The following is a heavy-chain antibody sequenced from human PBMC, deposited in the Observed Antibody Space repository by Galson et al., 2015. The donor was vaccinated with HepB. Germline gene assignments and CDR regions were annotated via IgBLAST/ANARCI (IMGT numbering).Heavy chain of an antibody. CDR3: ARGYGSGNHYYHY. CDR2: IIPIFGTG. CDR1: GGTFSSYA. V-gene: IGHV1-69*13. D-gene: IGHD3-10*01. J-gene: IGHJ4*02. Sequence: SVKVSCKASGGTFSSYAIDWVRQAPGQGLEWMGGIIPIFGTGKYAQKFQGRVTITADESTSTAYMALSSLRSEDTAVYYCARGYGSGNHYYHYWGQGNPDHRLL.